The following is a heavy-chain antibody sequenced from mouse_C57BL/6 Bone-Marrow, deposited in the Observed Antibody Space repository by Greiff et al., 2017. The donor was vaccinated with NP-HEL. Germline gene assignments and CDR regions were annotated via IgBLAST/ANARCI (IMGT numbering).Heavy chain of an antibody. CDR1: GYAFTNYL. V-gene: IGHV1-54*01. D-gene: IGHD2-1*01. J-gene: IGHJ2*01. CDR2: INPGSGGT. Sequence: QVQLQQSGAELVRPGTSVKVSCKASGYAFTNYLIEWVKQRPGQGLEWIGVINPGSGGTNYNEKFKGKATLTADKSSSTAYMQLSSLTSEDSAVYFCARRRGSTISYYFDYWGQGTTLTVSS. CDR3: ARRRGSTISYYFDY.